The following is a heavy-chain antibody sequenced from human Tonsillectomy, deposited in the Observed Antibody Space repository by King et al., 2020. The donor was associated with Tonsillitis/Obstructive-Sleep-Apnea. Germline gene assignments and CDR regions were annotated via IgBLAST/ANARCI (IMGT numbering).Heavy chain of an antibody. V-gene: IGHV3-30*01. Sequence: VQLVESGGGVVQPGRSLRLSCAASRFTFGSYAMHWVRPVPGKGLEWVAVISYDGGNKYYADSVEGRFTISRDNSQKTLYLPMNSLRDEDTAVYYCAREDGYCSGGSCYSKAFDIWGQGTMVTVSS. CDR3: AREDGYCSGGSCYSKAFDI. D-gene: IGHD2-15*01. J-gene: IGHJ3*02. CDR2: ISYDGGNK. CDR1: RFTFGSYA.